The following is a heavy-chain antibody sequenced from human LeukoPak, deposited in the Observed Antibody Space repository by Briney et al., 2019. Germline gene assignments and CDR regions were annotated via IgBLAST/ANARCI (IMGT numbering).Heavy chain of an antibody. D-gene: IGHD2-2*01. CDR1: GFTFSSYA. CDR2: ISGSGGNT. CDR3: AKGPRYCSSTSCYFFDY. J-gene: IGHJ4*02. Sequence: GESVRLSCAASGFTFSSYAMSWVRQAPGKGLEWVSAISGSGGNTYYADSVKGRFTISRDNSKNTLYLQMNSLRAEDTAVYYCAKGPRYCSSTSCYFFDYWGQGTLVTVSS. V-gene: IGHV3-23*01.